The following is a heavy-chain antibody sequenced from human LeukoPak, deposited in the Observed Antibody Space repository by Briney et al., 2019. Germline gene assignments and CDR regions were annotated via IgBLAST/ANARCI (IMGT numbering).Heavy chain of an antibody. J-gene: IGHJ4*02. CDR3: ARAVGYYDILTGKG. V-gene: IGHV1-2*02. D-gene: IGHD3-9*01. CDR2: INPNSGGT. Sequence: ASVKVSCKASGYTFTGYYMHWVRQAPGQGLEWMGWINPNSGGTNYAQKFQGRVTMTRDTSISTAYMELSRLRSDDTAVYYCARAVGYYDILTGKGWSQGTLVTVSS. CDR1: GYTFTGYY.